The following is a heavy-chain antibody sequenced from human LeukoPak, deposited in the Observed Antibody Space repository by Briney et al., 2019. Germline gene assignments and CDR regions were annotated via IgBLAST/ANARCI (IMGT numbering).Heavy chain of an antibody. V-gene: IGHV3-23*01. D-gene: IGHD3-22*01. CDR3: AKDRPNYYGTNGHYYTRNGDY. J-gene: IGHJ4*02. CDR1: GFTFNNYA. CDR2: ISGSGDYT. Sequence: GGSLRLSCAASGFTFNNYAMSWVRQAPGKGLEWVSSISGSGDYTFYADSVKGRFTISRDNSKDTLYLQMNSLRVEDTAIYHCAKDRPNYYGTNGHYYTRNGDYWGQGTLVTVSS.